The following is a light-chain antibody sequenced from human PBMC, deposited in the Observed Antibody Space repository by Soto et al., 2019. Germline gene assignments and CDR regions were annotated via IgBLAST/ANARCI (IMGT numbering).Light chain of an antibody. V-gene: IGLV1-51*01. CDR3: GAWDSSLMGVV. CDR1: SSNIGAGYD. Sequence: QSVLTQPPSVSGAPGQRVTISCTGSSSNIGAGYDVHWYQQLPGTAPKLLIYDNNKRPSGIPDRFSGSKSATSATLDITALQTGDEADYYCGAWDSSLMGVVFGGGTKLTVL. J-gene: IGLJ2*01. CDR2: DNN.